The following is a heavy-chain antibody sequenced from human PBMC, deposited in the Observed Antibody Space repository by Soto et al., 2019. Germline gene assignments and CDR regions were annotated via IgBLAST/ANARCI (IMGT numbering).Heavy chain of an antibody. D-gene: IGHD3-3*01. CDR2: FDPEDGET. Sequence: ASVKVSCKVSGYTLTELSMHWVRQAPGKGLEWMGGFDPEDGETIYAQKFQGRVTMTEDTSTDTAYMEPSSLRSEDTAVYYCATTIFGVVITRPYYYYGMDVWGQGTTVTVSS. CDR1: GYTLTELS. J-gene: IGHJ6*02. V-gene: IGHV1-24*01. CDR3: ATTIFGVVITRPYYYYGMDV.